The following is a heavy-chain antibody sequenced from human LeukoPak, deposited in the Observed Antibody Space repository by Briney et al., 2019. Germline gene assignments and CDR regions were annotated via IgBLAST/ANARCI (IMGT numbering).Heavy chain of an antibody. V-gene: IGHV3-30-3*01. CDR1: GFTFSSYA. Sequence: GGSLRLSCAASGFTFSSYAMHWVRQAPGKGLEWVAVISYDGSNKYYADSVKGRFTISRDNAKNTLYLQMNSLRAEDTAVYYCARRYSPLDYWGQGTLVTVSS. J-gene: IGHJ4*02. D-gene: IGHD1-26*01. CDR2: ISYDGSNK. CDR3: ARRYSPLDY.